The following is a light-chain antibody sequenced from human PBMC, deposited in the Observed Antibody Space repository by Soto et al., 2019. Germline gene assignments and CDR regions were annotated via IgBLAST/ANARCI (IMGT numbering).Light chain of an antibody. Sequence: IQMTQSPSTLSASVGDTVTITCRASQSISVSLAWYQQKPGKAPNLLIYDASTLQGGVPSRFSGSGSGTEFNRTVTSLQPEDFATYFCQQYDKYSTFGHGTKVDVK. J-gene: IGKJ1*01. CDR1: QSISVS. CDR2: DAS. V-gene: IGKV1-5*01. CDR3: QQYDKYST.